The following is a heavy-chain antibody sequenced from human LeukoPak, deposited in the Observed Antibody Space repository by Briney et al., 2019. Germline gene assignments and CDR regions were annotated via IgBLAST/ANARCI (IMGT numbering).Heavy chain of an antibody. D-gene: IGHD2-15*01. CDR3: ARGVRSDIVVVVAANNWFDP. CDR2: IIPIFGTA. V-gene: IGHV1-69*13. J-gene: IGHJ5*02. Sequence: SVKVSCKASGGTFSGYAISWVRQAPGQGLEWMGGIIPIFGTANYAQKFQGRVTITADESTSTAYMELSSLRSEDTAVYYCARGVRSDIVVVVAANNWFDPWGQGTLVTVSS. CDR1: GGTFSGYA.